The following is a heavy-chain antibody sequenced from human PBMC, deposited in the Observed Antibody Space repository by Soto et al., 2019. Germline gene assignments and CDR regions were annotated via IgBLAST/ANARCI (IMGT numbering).Heavy chain of an antibody. CDR3: ARRTNYYDSSGYFPDAFDI. Sequence: QVQLVQSGAEVKKPGSSVKVSCKASGGTFSSYAISWVRQAPGQGLEWMGGIIPIFGTANYAQKFQGRVTITADESTSTAYMGLSSLRSEDTAVYYCARRTNYYDSSGYFPDAFDIWGQGTMVTVSS. D-gene: IGHD3-22*01. CDR2: IIPIFGTA. V-gene: IGHV1-69*01. CDR1: GGTFSSYA. J-gene: IGHJ3*02.